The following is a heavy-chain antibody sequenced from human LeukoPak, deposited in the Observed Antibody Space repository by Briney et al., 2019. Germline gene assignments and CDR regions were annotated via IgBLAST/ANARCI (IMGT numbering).Heavy chain of an antibody. V-gene: IGHV4-31*03. CDR2: IYYSGST. J-gene: IGHJ5*02. D-gene: IGHD3-10*01. CDR1: GGSISSGGYY. CDR3: ARTRQYERGRFDP. Sequence: PSETLSLTCTVSGGSISSGGYYWSWIRQHPGKGLEWIGYIYYSGSTYYNPSLKSRVTISVDTSKNQFSLKLSSVTAADTAVYYCARTRQYERGRFDPWGQATLVTVAS.